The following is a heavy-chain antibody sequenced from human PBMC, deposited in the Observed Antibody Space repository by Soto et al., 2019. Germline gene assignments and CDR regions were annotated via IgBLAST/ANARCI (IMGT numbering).Heavy chain of an antibody. Sequence: SETLSLTCTVSGGSISSYYWSWIRQPPGKGLEWIGYIYYSGSTNYNPSLKSRVTISVDTSKNQFSLKLSSVTAADTAVYYCARASIAAVGTIDYWGQGTLVTVSS. CDR3: ARASIAAVGTIDY. V-gene: IGHV4-59*01. CDR1: GGSISSYY. D-gene: IGHD6-13*01. CDR2: IYYSGST. J-gene: IGHJ4*02.